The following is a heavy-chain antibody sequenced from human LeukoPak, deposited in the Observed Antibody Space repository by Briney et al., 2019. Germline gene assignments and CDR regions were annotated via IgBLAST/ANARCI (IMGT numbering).Heavy chain of an antibody. D-gene: IGHD2/OR15-2a*01. V-gene: IGHV1-46*01. J-gene: IGHJ3*02. Sequence: ASVKVSCNASGNTFRSYHVHWVRQAPGQGLEWMGMLNPGVGTTTYAQKFRGRVTMTRDTSTTTVYMELSSLRSEDTAMYYCARLILYDPFDIWGQGTMITVSS. CDR2: LNPGVGTT. CDR1: GNTFRSYH. CDR3: ARLILYDPFDI.